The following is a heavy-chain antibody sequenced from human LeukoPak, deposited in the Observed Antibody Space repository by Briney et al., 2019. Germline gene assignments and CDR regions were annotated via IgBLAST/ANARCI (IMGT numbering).Heavy chain of an antibody. D-gene: IGHD2-2*01. CDR2: INHSGST. CDR1: GGSFSGYY. CDR3: ARGPGGPAYNDGFDI. V-gene: IGHV4-34*01. J-gene: IGHJ3*02. Sequence: SETLSLTCAVSGGSFSGYYWSWIRQPPGKGLEWIGEINHSGSTNYNPSLKSRVTISVDTSKNQFSLKLSSVTAADTAVYYCARGPGGPAYNDGFDIWGQGTMVTVSS.